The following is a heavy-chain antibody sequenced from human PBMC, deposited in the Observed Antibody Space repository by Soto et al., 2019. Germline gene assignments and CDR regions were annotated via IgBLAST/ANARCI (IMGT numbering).Heavy chain of an antibody. CDR1: GFIFSNYA. Sequence: PGGSLRLSCAASGFIFSNYAMSWVRQAPGKGLEWVSGISGSGGFAFYADSVKGRFTISRDNSRNTLYLQMNSLRAEDTAVYYCAKEGVVTVTAPSRSLYFFDYWGQGTLVTVS. J-gene: IGHJ4*02. CDR2: ISGSGGFA. V-gene: IGHV3-23*01. CDR3: AKEGVVTVTAPSRSLYFFDY. D-gene: IGHD2-21*02.